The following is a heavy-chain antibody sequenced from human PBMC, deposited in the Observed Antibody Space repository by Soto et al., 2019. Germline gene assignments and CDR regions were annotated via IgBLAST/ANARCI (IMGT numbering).Heavy chain of an antibody. Sequence: EVQLVESGGVVVQPGGSLRLSCAASGFTFDEYTMHWVRQAPEKGLEWVSLISWDGGSTHYADSVKGRFTISRDNSKNSLFLQMNSLTTEDTALYYCARDRIVRANMVNLDRWGQGTLVTVSS. CDR2: ISWDGGST. D-gene: IGHD1-26*01. J-gene: IGHJ5*02. V-gene: IGHV3-43*01. CDR1: GFTFDEYT. CDR3: ARDRIVRANMVNLDR.